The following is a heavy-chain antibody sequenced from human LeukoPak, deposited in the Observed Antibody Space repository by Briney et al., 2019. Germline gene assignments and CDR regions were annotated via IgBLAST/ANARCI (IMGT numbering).Heavy chain of an antibody. J-gene: IGHJ4*02. CDR1: GYRFTSYW. V-gene: IGHV5-51*01. D-gene: IGHD3-9*01. CDR2: IYPGDSDT. Sequence: GASLKISCKGSGYRFTSYWIGGVRQMPGKGLEGMGIIYPGDSDTRYSPSFRGQVTISADKSISTAYLQWSSLKALDTAMYYCARLTVSDYFDYWGQGTLVTVSS. CDR3: ARLTVSDYFDY.